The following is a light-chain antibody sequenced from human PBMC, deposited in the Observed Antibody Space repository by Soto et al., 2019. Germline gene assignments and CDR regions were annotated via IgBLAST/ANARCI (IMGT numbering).Light chain of an antibody. J-gene: IGLJ1*01. Sequence: LTQPASVSGSPGQSITISCTGTSSDVGSYNLVSWYQQHPGKAPKLMIYEGSKRPSGVSNRFSGSKSGNTASLTISGLQAEGEADYYCCSYAGSSTYVFGTGTKVTVL. CDR1: SSDVGSYNL. V-gene: IGLV2-23*01. CDR2: EGS. CDR3: CSYAGSSTYV.